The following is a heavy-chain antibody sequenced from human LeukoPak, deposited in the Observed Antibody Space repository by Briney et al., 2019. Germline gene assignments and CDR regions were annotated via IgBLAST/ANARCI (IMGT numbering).Heavy chain of an antibody. Sequence: GGPLRLSCAASGFSFISYWMSWVRQAPGKGLEWVAHIKEDGGEKYYVDSVQGRFTISRDNAKNSLHLQMNSLRAEDTAVYYCARVQWEVGYFDYWGRGTLATVSS. V-gene: IGHV3-7*01. J-gene: IGHJ4*02. D-gene: IGHD1-26*01. CDR1: GFSFISYW. CDR3: ARVQWEVGYFDY. CDR2: IKEDGGEK.